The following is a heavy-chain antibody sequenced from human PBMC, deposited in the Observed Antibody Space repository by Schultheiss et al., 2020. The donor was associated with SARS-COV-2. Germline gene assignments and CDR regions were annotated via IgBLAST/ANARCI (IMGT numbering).Heavy chain of an antibody. V-gene: IGHV3-21*01. CDR1: GFTVSSNY. J-gene: IGHJ5*02. Sequence: GGSLRLSCAASGFTVSSNYMSWVRQAPGKGLEWVSSISSSSSYIYYADSVKGRFTISRDNAKNALYLQMNSLRAEDTAVYYCARNRGAGGLDWFDPWGQGTLVTVSS. CDR3: ARNRGAGGLDWFDP. CDR2: ISSSSSYI. D-gene: IGHD4-23*01.